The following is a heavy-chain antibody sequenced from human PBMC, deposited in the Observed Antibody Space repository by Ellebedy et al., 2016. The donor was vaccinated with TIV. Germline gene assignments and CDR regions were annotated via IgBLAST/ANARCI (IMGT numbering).Heavy chain of an antibody. V-gene: IGHV4-59*11. CDR2: IYYSGST. J-gene: IGHJ4*02. CDR3: ARVTIAAAGRVDS. CDR1: GGSISPHY. D-gene: IGHD6-13*01. Sequence: MPSETLSLTCTVSGGSISPHYWSWVRQPPGKALEWLGYIYYSGSTNYSPSLKSRVTISVDTSKNQFSLKLSSVTAADTAMYYCARVTIAAAGRVDSWGQGALVTVSS.